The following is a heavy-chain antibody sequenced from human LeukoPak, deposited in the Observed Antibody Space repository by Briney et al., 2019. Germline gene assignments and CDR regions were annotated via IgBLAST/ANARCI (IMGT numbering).Heavy chain of an antibody. CDR3: ARESGYHGSGFDP. V-gene: IGHV3-30*04. CDR1: GFTFSSYA. D-gene: IGHD3-10*01. J-gene: IGHJ5*02. Sequence: SGGSLRLSCAASGFTFSSYAMHWVRQAPGKGLEWVAVISYDGSNKYYADSVKGRFTISRDNAKNTLYLQMNSLRADDTAVYYCARESGYHGSGFDPWGQGTLVTVSS. CDR2: ISYDGSNK.